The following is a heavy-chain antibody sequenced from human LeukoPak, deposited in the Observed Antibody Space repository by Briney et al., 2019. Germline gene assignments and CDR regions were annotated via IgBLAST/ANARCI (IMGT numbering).Heavy chain of an antibody. CDR3: ARDPPRHYDSSGYYFDY. CDR2: INPSGGGT. V-gene: IGHV1-46*01. J-gene: IGHJ4*02. Sequence: ASVKVSCKASGYTFTSYYMHWVRQAPGQGLDWMGIINPSGGGTSYAQKFQGRVTMTRDTSASTVYMELSSLRSEDTAVYYCARDPPRHYDSSGYYFDYWGQGTLVTVSS. CDR1: GYTFTSYY. D-gene: IGHD3-22*01.